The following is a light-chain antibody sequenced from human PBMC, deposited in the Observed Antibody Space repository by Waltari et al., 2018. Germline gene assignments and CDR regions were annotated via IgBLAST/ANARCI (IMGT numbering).Light chain of an antibody. V-gene: IGLV3-21*03. Sequence: YELTQPPSVSVAPGKTAKISGGGHDLRAKTVHRHQQKPGRAPALVIYDDTVRPSGIPKRISGSDTATLTIARVEAGDEAVYYCQVWDGDADHPVFGGGTKLTVL. J-gene: IGLJ2*01. CDR1: DLRAKT. CDR3: QVWDGDADHPV. CDR2: DDT.